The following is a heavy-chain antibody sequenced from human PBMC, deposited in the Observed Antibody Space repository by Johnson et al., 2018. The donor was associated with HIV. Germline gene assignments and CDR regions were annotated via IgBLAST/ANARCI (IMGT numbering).Heavy chain of an antibody. V-gene: IGHV3-66*01. D-gene: IGHD3-3*01. CDR1: GFTVSSKY. CDR2: INSDGSST. Sequence: VQLVESGGGVVQPGRSLRLSCAASGFTVSSKYMSWVRQAPGKGLEWVSRINSDGSSTSYADSVKGRFTISRDDSKNTLYLQMNSLKNEDTAVYYCTSPDLYAFDIWGQGTMVTVSS. J-gene: IGHJ3*02. CDR3: TSPDLYAFDI.